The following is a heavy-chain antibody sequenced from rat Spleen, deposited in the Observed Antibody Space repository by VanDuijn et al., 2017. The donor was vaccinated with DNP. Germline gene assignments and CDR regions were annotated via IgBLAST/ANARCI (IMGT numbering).Heavy chain of an antibody. CDR1: GYSITSNY. Sequence: EVQLQESGPGLVKPSQSLSLPCSVTGYSITSNYWGWIRQFPGNKMEWVGHISFSGGTTYNPSLKSQITITRDTSKNQFFLHLDSVTTEDTATYYCARWVWYFDYWGQGVMVTVSS. J-gene: IGHJ2*01. V-gene: IGHV3-1*01. CDR3: ARWVWYFDY. CDR2: ISFSGGT.